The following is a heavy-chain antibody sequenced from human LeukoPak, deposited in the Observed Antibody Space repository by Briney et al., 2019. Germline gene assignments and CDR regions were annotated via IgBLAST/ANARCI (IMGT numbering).Heavy chain of an antibody. V-gene: IGHV1-2*02. J-gene: IGHJ4*02. D-gene: IGHD2-15*01. CDR2: INPNSGGT. CDR1: GYTFTGYY. Sequence: ASVKVFCKASGYTFTGYYMHWVRQAPGQGLEWMGWINPNSGGTNYAQKFQGRVTMTRDTSISTAYMELSRLRSDDTAVYYCARGALGFCSGGSCSSFDYWGQGTLVTVSS. CDR3: ARGALGFCSGGSCSSFDY.